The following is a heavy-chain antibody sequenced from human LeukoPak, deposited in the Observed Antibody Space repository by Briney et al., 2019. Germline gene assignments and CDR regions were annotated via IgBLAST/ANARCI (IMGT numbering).Heavy chain of an antibody. Sequence: SETLSLTCTVSGGSISSSSYYWGWIRQPPGKGLEWIGSIYYSGSTYYNPSLKSRVTISVDTSKNQFSLKLSSVTAADTAVYYCARHTSVGAAAGSDYWAREPWSPSPQ. V-gene: IGHV4-39*01. CDR3: ARHTSVGAAAGSDY. CDR2: IYYSGST. CDR1: GGSISSSSYY. D-gene: IGHD6-13*01. J-gene: IGHJ4*02.